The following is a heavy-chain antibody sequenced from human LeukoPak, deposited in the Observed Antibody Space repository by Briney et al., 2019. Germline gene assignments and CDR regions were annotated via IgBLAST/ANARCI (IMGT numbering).Heavy chain of an antibody. Sequence: PSETLSLTCTVSGGSISSYYWSWIRQPPGKGLEWIGYIYYSGSTNYSPSLKSRVTISVDTSKNQFSLKLSSVTAADTAVYYCARGTRPDYWGQGTLVTVSS. CDR3: ARGTRPDY. D-gene: IGHD2-2*01. CDR1: GGSISSYY. V-gene: IGHV4-59*01. CDR2: IYYSGST. J-gene: IGHJ4*02.